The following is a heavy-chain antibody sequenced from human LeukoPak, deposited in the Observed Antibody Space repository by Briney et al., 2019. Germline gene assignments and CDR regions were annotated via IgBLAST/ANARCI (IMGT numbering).Heavy chain of an antibody. J-gene: IGHJ4*02. V-gene: IGHV3-30*04. CDR1: GFTFSSYA. D-gene: IGHD2/OR15-2a*01. CDR3: ARSGLSRFGF. Sequence: GGSLRLSCAASGFTFSSYAMHWVRQAPGKGLEWVAVISYDGSNKNYADSVKGRFTISRDNSRNTLYLQMNSLRAEDTAVYYCARSGLSRFGFWGQGTLVTVSS. CDR2: ISYDGSNK.